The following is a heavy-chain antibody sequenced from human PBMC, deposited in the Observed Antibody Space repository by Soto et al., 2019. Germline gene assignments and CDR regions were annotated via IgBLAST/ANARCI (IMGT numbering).Heavy chain of an antibody. CDR1: GFTFSKFA. Sequence: EVQLLESGGGLVQPGGSLRLSCAASGFTFSKFAMNWVRQPAGKGLEWVSAISASATNTFYADSVKGRFTVSRDNSEATVFLHIGRLRAEDTATYYCAKDGDSPFDNWGQGTLVTVSS. J-gene: IGHJ4*02. V-gene: IGHV3-23*01. CDR3: AKDGDSPFDN. D-gene: IGHD2-21*02. CDR2: ISASATNT.